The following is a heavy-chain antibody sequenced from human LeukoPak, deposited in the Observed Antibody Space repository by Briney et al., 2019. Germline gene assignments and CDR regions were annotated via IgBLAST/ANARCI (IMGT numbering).Heavy chain of an antibody. CDR2: TSVASSYI. Sequence: GGSLRLSRAASGFTFSSYSMNWVRQAPGKGLEWVSSTSVASSYIYYADSVKGRFTISRDNVKNSLYLQMSSLRVEDTAVYYCVREHYYDTRGYYYIPLDYWGQGTLVTVSS. CDR1: GFTFSSYS. CDR3: VREHYYDTRGYYYIPLDY. V-gene: IGHV3-21*01. D-gene: IGHD3-22*01. J-gene: IGHJ4*02.